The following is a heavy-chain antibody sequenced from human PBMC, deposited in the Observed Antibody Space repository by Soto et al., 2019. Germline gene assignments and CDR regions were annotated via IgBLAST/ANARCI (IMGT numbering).Heavy chain of an antibody. CDR1: GFTFSSYG. D-gene: IGHD6-13*01. CDR3: AKDSRTPLPAGGTFDY. V-gene: IGHV3-30*18. Sequence: GGSLRLSCAASGFTFSSYGMHWVRQAPGKGLEWVAVISYDGSNKYYGDSVKGRFTISRDNSKNTLYLQMNSLRAGDTAVYYCAKDSRTPLPAGGTFDYWGQGTLVTVSS. J-gene: IGHJ4*02. CDR2: ISYDGSNK.